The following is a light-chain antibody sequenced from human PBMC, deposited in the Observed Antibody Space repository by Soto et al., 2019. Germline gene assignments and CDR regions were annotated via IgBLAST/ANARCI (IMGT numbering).Light chain of an antibody. CDR2: KAS. CDR3: QYYDSYSWT. Sequence: DIPMTQSPSTLSASVGDRVTITCRASQSISDWLAWYQQKPGKAPKFLIYKASNLEIGIPSRFSGSGSGTEFTLTISSVQPDDFATYYCQYYDSYSWTFGQGTKVEIK. V-gene: IGKV1-5*03. J-gene: IGKJ1*01. CDR1: QSISDW.